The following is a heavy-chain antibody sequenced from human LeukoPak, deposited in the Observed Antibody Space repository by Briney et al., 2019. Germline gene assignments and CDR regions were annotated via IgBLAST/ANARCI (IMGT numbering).Heavy chain of an antibody. D-gene: IGHD3-22*01. V-gene: IGHV4-4*07. J-gene: IGHJ4*02. CDR2: FHTSGST. CDR1: GVSIRSYY. CDR3: ARDQYYYDSSGYYGFDY. Sequence: SETLSLTCTVTGVSIRSYYWSWIRQPAGKGLEWIGRFHTSGSTNYDPSLKSRVTMSGDTSKNQFSLKLSSVTAADTAVYYCARDQYYYDSSGYYGFDYWGQGTLVTVSS.